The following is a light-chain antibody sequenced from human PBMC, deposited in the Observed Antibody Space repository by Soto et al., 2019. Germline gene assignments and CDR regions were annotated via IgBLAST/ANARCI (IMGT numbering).Light chain of an antibody. J-gene: IGLJ3*02. CDR2: ITN. V-gene: IGLV1-44*01. Sequence: QSVLTQPPSVSGTPGQRVIISCSGSSSNIGSNTVNWYQQLPGTAPKLLMHITNRRPSGVPDRFSGSKSGTSASLAISGLPSEDESHYYWAARDYILNGFWVFGGGTKQTVL. CDR3: AARDYILNGFWV. CDR1: SSNIGSNT.